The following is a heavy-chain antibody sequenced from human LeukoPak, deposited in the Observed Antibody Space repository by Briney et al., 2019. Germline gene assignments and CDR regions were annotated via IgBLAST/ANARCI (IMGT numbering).Heavy chain of an antibody. D-gene: IGHD6-19*01. J-gene: IGHJ4*02. CDR3: ARDVEQWLVRVYYFDD. CDR2: ISSGSSTI. Sequence: GGSLRLSCATSGFTLSSYSMNWVRQAPGKGLEWVSYISSGSSTIYYADSVKGRFTISRDNAKNSLYLQMNSLRAEDTAVYYCARDVEQWLVRVYYFDDWGQGPPLTVSS. CDR1: GFTLSSYS. V-gene: IGHV3-48*01.